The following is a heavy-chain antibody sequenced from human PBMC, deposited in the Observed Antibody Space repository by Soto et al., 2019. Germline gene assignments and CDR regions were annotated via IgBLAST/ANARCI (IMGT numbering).Heavy chain of an antibody. CDR2: IWYDGSNK. CDR1: GFTFSSYG. CDR3: ERDRANWGNDAFDI. V-gene: IGHV3-33*01. Sequence: GGSLRLSCAASGFTFSSYGMHWVRKAPGKGLEWVAVIWYDGSNKYYADSVKGRFTISRDNSKNTLYLQMNSLRAEDTAMYYCERDRANWGNDAFDIWGQGTMVTVSS. D-gene: IGHD7-27*01. J-gene: IGHJ3*02.